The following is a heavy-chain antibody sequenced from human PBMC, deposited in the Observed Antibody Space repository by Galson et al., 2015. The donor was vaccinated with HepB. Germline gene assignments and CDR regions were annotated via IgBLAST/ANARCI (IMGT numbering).Heavy chain of an antibody. D-gene: IGHD1-26*01. J-gene: IGHJ4*02. Sequence: SETLSLTCTVSGASISRFFWSWIRQSPGKELEWIGYMYNGGSTRSNSSLKSRVAILGDTSQNQFSLKLTSVTAADTAVYYCARDLEGSYFAFEDWGQGIRVTVSS. V-gene: IGHV4-59*01. CDR2: MYNGGST. CDR3: ARDLEGSYFAFED. CDR1: GASISRFF.